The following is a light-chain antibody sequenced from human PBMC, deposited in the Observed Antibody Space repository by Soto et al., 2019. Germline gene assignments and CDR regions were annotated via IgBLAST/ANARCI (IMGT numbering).Light chain of an antibody. CDR2: DAS. CDR3: QQYGSSPRT. V-gene: IGKV3-20*01. CDR1: QSVSSSY. Sequence: ETVMTQSPCTLSLSPGERATLSCRASQSVSSSYLAWYQQKPGQAPRLLIYDASKRATGIPARFSGSGSGTDFTLTISRLEPEDFAVYYCQQYGSSPRTFGQGTRLEIK. J-gene: IGKJ5*01.